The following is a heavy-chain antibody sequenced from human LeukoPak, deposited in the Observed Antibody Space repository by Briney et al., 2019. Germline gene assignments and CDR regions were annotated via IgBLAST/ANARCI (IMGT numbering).Heavy chain of an antibody. Sequence: SETLSLTCAVYGGPFSGYYWSWIRQPPGKGLEWIGEINHSGSTNYNPSLKSRVTISVDTSKNQFSLKLSSVTAADTAVYYCARGPPPYYDFWSGYYTNFDYWGQGTLGTVSS. CDR3: ARGPPPYYDFWSGYYTNFDY. V-gene: IGHV4-34*01. J-gene: IGHJ4*02. D-gene: IGHD3-3*01. CDR1: GGPFSGYY. CDR2: INHSGST.